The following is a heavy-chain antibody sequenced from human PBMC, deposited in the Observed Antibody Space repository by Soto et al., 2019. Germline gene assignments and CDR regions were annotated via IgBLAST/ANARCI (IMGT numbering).Heavy chain of an antibody. D-gene: IGHD6-13*01. CDR2: IYYSGST. CDR1: GGSISSGDYY. CDR3: ARGEIAAAGTFDY. V-gene: IGHV4-30-4*01. Sequence: TSETLSLTCTVSGGSISSGDYYWSWIRQPPGKGLEWIGYIYYSGSTYYNPSLKSRVTISVDTSKNQFSLKLSSVTAADTAVYYCARGEIAAAGTFDYWGQGTLVTVSS. J-gene: IGHJ4*02.